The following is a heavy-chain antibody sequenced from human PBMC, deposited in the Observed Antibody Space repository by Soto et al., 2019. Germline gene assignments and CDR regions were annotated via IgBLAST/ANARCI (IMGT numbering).Heavy chain of an antibody. Sequence: SETLPLTCDVYGGSFSDYIWTWIRQTPGKGLQWIGQINHSGSANYNPSLKSRVTISVHTSSSQFSLELSSVTAADTAVYYCARGLISGSHYSGGWYYFDSWGQGTQVT. J-gene: IGHJ4*02. D-gene: IGHD1-26*01. V-gene: IGHV4-34*01. CDR2: INHSGSA. CDR3: ARGLISGSHYSGGWYYFDS. CDR1: GGSFSDYI.